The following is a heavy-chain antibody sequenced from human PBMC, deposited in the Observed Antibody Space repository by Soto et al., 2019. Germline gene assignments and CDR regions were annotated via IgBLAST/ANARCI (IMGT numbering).Heavy chain of an antibody. J-gene: IGHJ4*02. V-gene: IGHV4-34*01. CDR2: INHSGST. Sequence: PSETLSLTCAVYGVSFSGYYWSWIRQPPGKGLEWIGEINHSGSTNYNPSLKSRVTISVDTSKNQFSLKLSSVTAADTAVYYCARRGDHCSSTSCYPFDYWGQGTLVTVSS. D-gene: IGHD2-2*01. CDR3: ARRGDHCSSTSCYPFDY. CDR1: GVSFSGYY.